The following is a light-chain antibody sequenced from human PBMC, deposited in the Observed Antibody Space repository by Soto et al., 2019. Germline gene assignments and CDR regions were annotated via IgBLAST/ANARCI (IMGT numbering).Light chain of an antibody. CDR1: SNDVGGYNF. J-gene: IGLJ2*01. CDR3: SPYASRNNLV. V-gene: IGLV2-8*01. Sequence: QSALTQPPSASGSPGQSVTISCTGTSNDVGGYNFVSWYQQHPGKAPKLMIYEVSKRPSGVPDRFSGSKSGNTASLTVSGLQAEDEADYYCSPYASRNNLVFGGGTKLTVL. CDR2: EVS.